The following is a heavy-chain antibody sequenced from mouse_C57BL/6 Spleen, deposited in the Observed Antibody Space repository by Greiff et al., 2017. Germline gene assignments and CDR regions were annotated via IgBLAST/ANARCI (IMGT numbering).Heavy chain of an antibody. Sequence: VQLQQSGPELVRPGVSVKISCTGSGYTFTDYAMNWVQQSHAKSLEWIGVISTYYGDASYNQKVKDKATMTVYKSSSTAYMEIARLASEAADFYYSARGERLLCALAYWGQGTLVTVSA. D-gene: IGHD2-3*01. V-gene: IGHV1-67*01. J-gene: IGHJ3*01. CDR1: GYTFTDYA. CDR2: ISTYYGDA. CDR3: ARGERLLCALAY.